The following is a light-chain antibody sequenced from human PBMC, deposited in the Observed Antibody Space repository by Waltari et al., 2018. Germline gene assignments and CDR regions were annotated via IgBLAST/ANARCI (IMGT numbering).Light chain of an antibody. CDR3: MQALEMPLT. Sequence: QSHQYKNGYNYLDWYLQKPGQSPQLLIYMGSNRASGVPDRFSGSGSGTDFTLTISRVEAEDVGIYYCMQALEMPLTFGGGTKVEI. V-gene: IGKV2-28*01. J-gene: IGKJ4*01. CDR2: MGS. CDR1: QSHQYKNGYNY.